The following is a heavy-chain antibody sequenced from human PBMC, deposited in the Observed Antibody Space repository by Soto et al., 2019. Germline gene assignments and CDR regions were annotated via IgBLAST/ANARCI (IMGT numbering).Heavy chain of an antibody. CDR2: ISYDGSNK. Sequence: GGSLRLSCAASGFTFSSYGMHWVRQAPGKGLEWVAVISYDGSNKYHADSVKGRFTISRDNSKNTLYLQMNSLRAEDTAVYYCAKALVGATLSFFDYWGQGTLVTVSS. CDR3: AKALVGATLSFFDY. D-gene: IGHD1-26*01. V-gene: IGHV3-30*18. CDR1: GFTFSSYG. J-gene: IGHJ4*02.